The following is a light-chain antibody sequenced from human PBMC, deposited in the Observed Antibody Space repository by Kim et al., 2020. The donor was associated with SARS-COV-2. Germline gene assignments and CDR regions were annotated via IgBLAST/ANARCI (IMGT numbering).Light chain of an antibody. Sequence: ASGGDRVTITCLASQCISAWLVGFQQKPGKAPKLLIYSASTLQSGVPSRFSGIGSGTDFTLTISSLLPEDFATYYCQHVDSFPITFGQGTRLEIK. CDR2: SAS. V-gene: IGKV1-12*01. CDR3: QHVDSFPIT. J-gene: IGKJ5*01. CDR1: QCISAW.